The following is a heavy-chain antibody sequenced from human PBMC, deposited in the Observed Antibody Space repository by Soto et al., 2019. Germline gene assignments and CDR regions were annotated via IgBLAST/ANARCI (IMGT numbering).Heavy chain of an antibody. D-gene: IGHD3-10*01. Sequence: SETLSLTCTVPGGSVSSVSYYWRWIRKPLGNVLEWIGYIYYSGSTNYNPSLKSRVTISVDTSKNQFSLKLSSVTAADTAVYYCASSFGSGNYHNHDAFDIWGQGTTVT. CDR2: IYYSGST. J-gene: IGHJ3*02. CDR3: ASSFGSGNYHNHDAFDI. V-gene: IGHV4-61*01. CDR1: GGSVSSVSYY.